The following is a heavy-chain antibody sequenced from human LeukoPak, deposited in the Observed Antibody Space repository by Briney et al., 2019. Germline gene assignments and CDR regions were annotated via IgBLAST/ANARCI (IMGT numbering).Heavy chain of an antibody. V-gene: IGHV4-39*07. CDR2: AYYSGTT. CDR3: ARGAITGTRGYNY. Sequence: PSETLSLTCTVSGDSISSTSSYWGWIRQPPGKGLEWIGSAYYSGTTYRNPSLKSRVTISVDKSKNQFSLKLSSVTAADTAVYYCARGAITGTRGYNYWGQGTLVTVSS. J-gene: IGHJ4*02. D-gene: IGHD1-7*01. CDR1: GDSISSTSSY.